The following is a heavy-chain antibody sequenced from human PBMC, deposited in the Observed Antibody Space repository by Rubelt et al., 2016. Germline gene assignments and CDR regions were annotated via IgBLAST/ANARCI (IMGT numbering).Heavy chain of an antibody. V-gene: IGHV1-69*12. CDR3: ARRQQLGPFDY. Sequence: QVQLVQSGAEVKKPGSSVKVSCKASGGTFSSYAISWVRQAPGQGLEWMGGIIPIFGTATYAQKFQGRVTIIADESTSTSYMELSSLRSEDTAVYCCARRQQLGPFDYWGQGTLVTVSS. D-gene: IGHD6-13*01. CDR2: IIPIFGTA. J-gene: IGHJ4*02. CDR1: GGTFSSYA.